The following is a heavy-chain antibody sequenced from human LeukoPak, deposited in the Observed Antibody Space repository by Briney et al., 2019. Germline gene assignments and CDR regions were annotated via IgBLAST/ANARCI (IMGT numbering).Heavy chain of an antibody. D-gene: IGHD6-13*01. CDR1: GFTFNTYS. CDR2: LSFDGDEK. J-gene: IGHJ4*02. V-gene: IGHV3-30-3*01. Sequence: GGSLRLSCVASGFTFNTYSMHWVRQAPGKGLEWVAVLSFDGDEKHYADSVKGRFTISRDNSENTLYLQMNSLRAEDTAVYYCAKEVSSSSWFSTFFDYWGQGTLVTVSS. CDR3: AKEVSSSSWFSTFFDY.